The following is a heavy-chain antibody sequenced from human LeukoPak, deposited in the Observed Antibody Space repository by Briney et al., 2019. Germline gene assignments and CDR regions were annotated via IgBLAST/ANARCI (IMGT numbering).Heavy chain of an antibody. V-gene: IGHV4-39*01. J-gene: IGHJ4*02. D-gene: IGHD3/OR15-3a*01. CDR3: ARQTGSGLFILP. CDR1: GGSISSSSYY. Sequence: SETLSLTCTVSGGSISSSSYYWGWIRQPPGKGLEWIGSIYYSGSTYYNPSLKSRVTISLDTSKNQFSLRLTSVTAADTAVYYCARQTGSGLFILPGGQGTLVTVSS. CDR2: IYYSGST.